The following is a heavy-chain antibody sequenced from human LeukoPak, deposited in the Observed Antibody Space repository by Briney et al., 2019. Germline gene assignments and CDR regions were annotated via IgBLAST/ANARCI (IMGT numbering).Heavy chain of an antibody. CDR2: ISSSSGTI. V-gene: IGHV3-48*02. J-gene: IGHJ4*02. D-gene: IGHD2-21*02. Sequence: GGSLRLSCAASGFTVSSNYMSWVRQAPGEGLEWVSYISSSSGTIYYADSVKGRFTISRDNAKNSLYLQMNSLRDEDTAVYYCARGHCGGDCFFPVDYWGQGTLVTVSS. CDR1: GFTVSSNY. CDR3: ARGHCGGDCFFPVDY.